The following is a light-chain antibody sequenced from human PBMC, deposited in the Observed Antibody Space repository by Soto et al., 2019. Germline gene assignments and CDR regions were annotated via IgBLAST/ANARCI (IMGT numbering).Light chain of an antibody. CDR1: QSISAW. J-gene: IGKJ1*01. CDR2: DAS. Sequence: DIHMTQSPSTLSASVGDRVTITCRASQSISAWLAWYQQKPGRAPKLLIYDASSLQGGVPSRFSGSGSGTDFTLTISSLQPEDFATYYCLQDYDYLWTFGQGTKVDIK. CDR3: LQDYDYLWT. V-gene: IGKV1-5*01.